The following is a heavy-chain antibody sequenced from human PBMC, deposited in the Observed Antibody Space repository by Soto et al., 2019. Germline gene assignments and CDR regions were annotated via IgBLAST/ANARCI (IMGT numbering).Heavy chain of an antibody. CDR1: GDTVSSNSVA. D-gene: IGHD3-10*01. CDR2: TYYRSRWYS. V-gene: IGHV6-1*01. J-gene: IGHJ6*02. CDR3: ARPEDYPDYYYSGMDV. Sequence: SQTLSLTCVGSGDTVSSNSVAWNWVRQSPSRGLEWLGRTYYRSRWYSDYAVSVRSRIDINADTSKNQVSLQLNSVTPEDTAVYYCARPEDYPDYYYSGMDVWGQGTTVTVSS.